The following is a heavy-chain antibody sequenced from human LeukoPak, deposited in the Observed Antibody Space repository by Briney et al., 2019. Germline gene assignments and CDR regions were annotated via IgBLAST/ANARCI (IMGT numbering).Heavy chain of an antibody. CDR3: ARDGGVLRYFDWSTNWFDP. J-gene: IGHJ5*02. CDR1: GFTVSSNY. CDR2: INSDGSST. D-gene: IGHD3-9*01. V-gene: IGHV3-74*01. Sequence: GRSLRLSCAASGFTVSSNYMSWVRQAPGKGLVWVSRINSDGSSTSYADSVKGRFTISRDNAKNTLYLQMNSLRAEDTAVYYCARDGGVLRYFDWSTNWFDPWGQGTLVTVSS.